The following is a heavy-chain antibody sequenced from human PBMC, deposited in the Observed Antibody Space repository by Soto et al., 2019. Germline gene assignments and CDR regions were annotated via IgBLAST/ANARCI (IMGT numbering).Heavy chain of an antibody. D-gene: IGHD6-19*01. V-gene: IGHV4-39*01. J-gene: IGHJ3*01. Sequence: QHPGKGLEWIGSIYYSGSTYYNPSLKSRVTISVDTSKNQFSLKLSSVTAADTAVYYCASDVAVAGPQVLDFWLKGSMVLVS. CDR2: IYYSGST. CDR3: ASDVAVAGPQVLDF.